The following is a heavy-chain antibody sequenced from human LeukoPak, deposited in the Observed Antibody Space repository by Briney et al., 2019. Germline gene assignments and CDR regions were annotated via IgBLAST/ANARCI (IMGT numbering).Heavy chain of an antibody. J-gene: IGHJ4*02. Sequence: ASVKVSCKASGYTFTGYYMHWVRQAPGQEPEWMGWINPNSGGTNYAQKFRGRVTMTRGTSISTAYMELSRLRSDDTAVYYCARYPAGQWYFDYWGQGTMVTVSS. CDR2: INPNSGGT. D-gene: IGHD2-2*01. V-gene: IGHV1-2*02. CDR3: ARYPAGQWYFDY. CDR1: GYTFTGYY.